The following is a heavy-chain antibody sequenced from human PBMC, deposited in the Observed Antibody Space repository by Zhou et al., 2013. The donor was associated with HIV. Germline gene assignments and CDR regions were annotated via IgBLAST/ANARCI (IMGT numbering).Heavy chain of an antibody. V-gene: IGHV4-4*09. CDR1: GGSISSYY. CDR2: IYTSGST. J-gene: IGHJ4*02. CDR3: ARSRGYSYYFDY. Sequence: QVQLQESGPGLVKPSETLSLTCTVSGGSISSYYWSWIRQPPGKGLEWIGYIYTSGSTNYNPSLKSRVTISVDTSKNQFSLKLSSVTAADTAVYYCARSRGYSYYFDYWGQGTLVTVSS. D-gene: IGHD5-18*01.